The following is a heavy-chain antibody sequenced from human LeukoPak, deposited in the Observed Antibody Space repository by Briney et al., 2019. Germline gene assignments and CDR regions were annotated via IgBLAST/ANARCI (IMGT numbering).Heavy chain of an antibody. CDR2: IYTSGST. D-gene: IGHD4-17*01. CDR1: GGSISSGSYY. CDR3: ARDGWDYGDFRF. Sequence: SQTLSLTWTVSGGSISSGSYYWSWIRQPAGKGLEWIGRIYTSGSTNYNSSLKSRVTISVDTYKNQFSLKLSSVTAADTAVYYCARDGWDYGDFRFWGQGTLVTVSS. J-gene: IGHJ4*02. V-gene: IGHV4-61*02.